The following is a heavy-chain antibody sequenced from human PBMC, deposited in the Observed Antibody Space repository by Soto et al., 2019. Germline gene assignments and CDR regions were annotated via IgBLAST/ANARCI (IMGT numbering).Heavy chain of an antibody. J-gene: IGHJ6*02. CDR3: ARAHPLSGDSSSSRENYYYYYGMDV. V-gene: IGHV1-69*13. D-gene: IGHD6-6*01. CDR2: IIPIFGTA. Sequence: ASVKVSCKASGVTFSSYAISWVRQAPGQGLEWMGGIIPIFGTANYAQKFQGRVTITADESTSTAYMELSSLRSEDTAVYYCARAHPLSGDSSSSRENYYYYYGMDVWGQGTTVTVSS. CDR1: GVTFSSYA.